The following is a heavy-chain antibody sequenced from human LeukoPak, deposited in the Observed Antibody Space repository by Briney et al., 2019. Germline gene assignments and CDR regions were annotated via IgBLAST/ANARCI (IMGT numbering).Heavy chain of an antibody. CDR2: IYYSGST. V-gene: IGHV4-30-4*08. J-gene: IGHJ4*02. CDR3: ARDAVAVSPNTFDY. D-gene: IGHD6-19*01. CDR1: GGSISSGDYY. Sequence: SQTLSLTCTVSGGSISSGDYYWSWICQPPGKGLEWIGYIYYSGSTYYNPSLKSRVTISVDTSKNQFSLKLSSVTAADTAVYYCARDAVAVSPNTFDYWGQGTLVTVSS.